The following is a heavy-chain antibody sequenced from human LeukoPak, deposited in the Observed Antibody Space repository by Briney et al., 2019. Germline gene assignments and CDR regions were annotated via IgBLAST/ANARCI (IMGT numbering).Heavy chain of an antibody. CDR3: ARNFVGTSTSDFDS. Sequence: GGSLRLSCAASGFTFSSYWMHWVRQVPGKGLVWVSRIREDGTITNYEDSVKGRFTIFRDNARNTLYLQMHSLRAEDTAIYYCARNFVGTSTSDFDSWGQGTQVTVSS. CDR1: GFTFSSYW. J-gene: IGHJ4*02. CDR2: IREDGTIT. V-gene: IGHV3-74*01. D-gene: IGHD1-26*01.